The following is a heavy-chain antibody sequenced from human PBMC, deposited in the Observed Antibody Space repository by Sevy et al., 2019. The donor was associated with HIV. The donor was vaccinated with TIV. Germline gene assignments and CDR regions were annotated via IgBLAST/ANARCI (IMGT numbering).Heavy chain of an antibody. J-gene: IGHJ4*02. CDR1: GYTFASEG. CDR2: IGAYNGNR. CDR3: ARVPTYYYGSATYFES. Sequence: ASVKVSCKASGYTFASEGISWVRQAPGQGLEWMGWIGAYNGNRNSAQKFQARVTLTIETSTSTAFMELRGLRSDDTAMYYCARVPTYYYGSATYFESWGQGTLVTVSS. V-gene: IGHV1-18*01. D-gene: IGHD3-10*01.